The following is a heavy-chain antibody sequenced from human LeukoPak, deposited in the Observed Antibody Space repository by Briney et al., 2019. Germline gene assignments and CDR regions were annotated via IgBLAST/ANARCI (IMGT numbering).Heavy chain of an antibody. V-gene: IGHV1-3*01. CDR2: INAGNGNT. J-gene: IGHJ6*03. CDR1: GYTFTSYA. Sequence: ASVKVSRKASGYTFTSYAMHWVRQAPGQRLEWMGWINAGNGNTNYAQKLQGRVTMTTDTSTSTAYMELRSLRSDDTAVYYCARDLTQEAPYMDVWGKGTTVTVSS. CDR3: ARDLTQEAPYMDV.